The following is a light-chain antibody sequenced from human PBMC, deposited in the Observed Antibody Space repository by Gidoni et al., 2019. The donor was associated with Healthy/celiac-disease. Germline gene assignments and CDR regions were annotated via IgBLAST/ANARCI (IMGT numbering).Light chain of an antibody. J-gene: IGKJ2*01. CDR1: QSVSSY. CDR2: DAS. Sequence: EIVLTQSPATLSLSPGERATLSCRASQSVSSYLAWYQQKPGQAPRLLIYDASNRATGIPARFSGSGSGTDFTLTISSLEPEDFAVYYCQQRSNWPYFAPTFGQGTKLEIK. CDR3: QQRSNWPYFAPT. V-gene: IGKV3-11*01.